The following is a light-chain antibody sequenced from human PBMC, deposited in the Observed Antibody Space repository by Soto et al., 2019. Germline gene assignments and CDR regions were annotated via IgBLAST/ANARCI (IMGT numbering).Light chain of an antibody. J-gene: IGLJ2*01. V-gene: IGLV1-47*01. CDR3: AAWDDSPSGWV. CDR1: SSNIGFNY. Sequence: QSVLTQPPSASGTPGQRVIISCSGSSSNIGFNYVYWYQQLPGTAPKLLIYRNNERPSGVPDRFSGSKGGTSASLAISGLRSDDEADYYCAAWDDSPSGWVFGGGTKLTVL. CDR2: RNN.